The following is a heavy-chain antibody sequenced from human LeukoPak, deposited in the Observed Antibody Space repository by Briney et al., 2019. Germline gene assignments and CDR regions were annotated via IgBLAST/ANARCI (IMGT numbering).Heavy chain of an antibody. D-gene: IGHD1-26*01. J-gene: IGHJ4*02. V-gene: IGHV2-70*11. Sequence: SAPTLVNPTQTLTLTCTFSGFSLSTSGMCVSWIRQPPAKALEWLARIDWDDDKYSSTSLKTRLTISKDTSKNQVVLTMTNMDPVDTATYYCARCGRSLCLDYWGQGTLVTVSS. CDR1: GFSLSTSGMC. CDR3: ARCGRSLCLDY. CDR2: IDWDDDK.